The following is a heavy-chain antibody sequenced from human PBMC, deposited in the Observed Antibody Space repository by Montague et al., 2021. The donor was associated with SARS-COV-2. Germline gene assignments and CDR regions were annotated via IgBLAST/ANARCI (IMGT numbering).Heavy chain of an antibody. CDR3: TRLGWGYSDGLDY. CDR2: IKQDGSEK. V-gene: IGHV3-7*01. D-gene: IGHD5-18*01. Sequence: SLRLSCAASGLTFSSYWMSWVRQAPGKGLEWVANIKQDGSEKYYXDSVKGRFSISRDNAKNSLYLQMSSLRAEDTAMYYCTRLGWGYSDGLDYWGQGTLVTVSS. J-gene: IGHJ4*02. CDR1: GLTFSSYW.